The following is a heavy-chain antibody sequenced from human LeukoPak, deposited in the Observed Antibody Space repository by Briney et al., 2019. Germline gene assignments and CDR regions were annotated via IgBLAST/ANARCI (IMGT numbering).Heavy chain of an antibody. CDR2: ISGSGGST. CDR1: AFTFNTYW. Sequence: PGGSLRLSCAASAFTFNTYWMHWVRQVPGRGLEWVSAISGSGGSTYYADSVKGRFTISRDNSKNTLYLQMNSLRAEDTAVYYCAKRAREYYYGSGGYGSVDYWGQGTLVTVSS. V-gene: IGHV3-23*01. J-gene: IGHJ4*02. D-gene: IGHD3-10*01. CDR3: AKRAREYYYGSGGYGSVDY.